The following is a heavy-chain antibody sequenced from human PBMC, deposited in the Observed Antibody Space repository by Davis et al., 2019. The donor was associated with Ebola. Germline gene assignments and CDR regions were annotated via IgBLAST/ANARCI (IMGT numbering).Heavy chain of an antibody. CDR2: INHSGST. Sequence: MPSETLSLTCAVYGGSFSGYYWSCIRQPPGKGLEWIGEINHSGSTNYNPSLKSRVPISVDTSKNQFSLKLSSVTAADTAVYYCVLWLVPYFDYWGQGTLVTVSS. D-gene: IGHD6-19*01. V-gene: IGHV4-34*01. CDR1: GGSFSGYY. CDR3: VLWLVPYFDY. J-gene: IGHJ4*02.